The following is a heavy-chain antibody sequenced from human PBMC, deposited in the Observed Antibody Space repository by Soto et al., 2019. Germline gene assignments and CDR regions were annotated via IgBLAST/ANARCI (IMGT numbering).Heavy chain of an antibody. CDR2: IYHSGTT. CDR3: ARHVAVPRRRGFDY. J-gene: IGHJ4*02. Sequence: QVQLQESGPGLVKPSGTLSLTCAVSVASISDHWWSWVRQPQGKGLEWIVEIYHSGTTTYNPSLKSRVIISVEQSASQISLTLNSVTAADTAIYYCARHVAVPRRRGFDYWGQGTPVPVSS. D-gene: IGHD2-15*01. CDR1: VASISDHW. V-gene: IGHV4-4*02.